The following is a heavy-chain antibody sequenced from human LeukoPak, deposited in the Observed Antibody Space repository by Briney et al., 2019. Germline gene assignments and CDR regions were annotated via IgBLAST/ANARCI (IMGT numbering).Heavy chain of an antibody. CDR3: ATHSTTTAALYAFDI. CDR2: IYYSGST. J-gene: IGHJ3*02. CDR1: GGSISSSSYY. Sequence: SETLSLTCTVSGGSISSSSYYWGWIRQPPGKGLGWIGSIYYSGSTYYNPSLKSRVTISVDTSKNQFSLKLSSVTAADTAVYYCATHSTTTAALYAFDIWGQGTMVTVSS. V-gene: IGHV4-39*01. D-gene: IGHD6-13*01.